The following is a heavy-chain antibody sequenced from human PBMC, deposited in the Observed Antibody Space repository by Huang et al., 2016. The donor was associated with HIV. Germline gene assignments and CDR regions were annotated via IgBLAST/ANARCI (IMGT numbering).Heavy chain of an antibody. D-gene: IGHD3-22*01. CDR2: ISAFNGET. V-gene: IGHV1-18*01. CDR3: ARDPKYHRIGYYRQRRGIDV. Sequence: QAQLMQSGPEVKKPGASVKVSCKTSGYSFTDYGITWVRPAPGQGPEWVGVISAFNGETEIEQRLQGIVTVTTDTSTSMAYMELRSLRFDDTAVYFCARDPKYHRIGYYRQRRGIDVWGQGTMVSVSS. CDR1: GYSFTDYG. J-gene: IGHJ3*01.